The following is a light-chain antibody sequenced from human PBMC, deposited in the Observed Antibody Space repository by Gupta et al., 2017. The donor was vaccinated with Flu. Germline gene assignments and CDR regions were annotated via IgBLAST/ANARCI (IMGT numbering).Light chain of an antibody. CDR1: QAISTF. CDR3: QKYNSDQFT. CDR2: GAS. Sequence: PSSLSASVGDRVTITCRASQAISTFLAWYQQKPGTVPKLLIYGASTLHSGVPSRFSGSGSGTDFTLTISNLQPEDVATYYCQKYNSDQFTFGPGTKVDIK. J-gene: IGKJ3*01. V-gene: IGKV1-27*01.